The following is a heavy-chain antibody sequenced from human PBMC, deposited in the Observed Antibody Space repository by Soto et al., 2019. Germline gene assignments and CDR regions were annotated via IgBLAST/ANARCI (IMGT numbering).Heavy chain of an antibody. CDR3: ASRAGQLPYYFDY. CDR2: ISAYKGNT. J-gene: IGHJ4*02. V-gene: IGHV1-18*01. Sequence: ASVKVSCKASGGTFSSYAISWVRQAPGQGLEWMGGISAYKGNTNYAQKFQGRVTITTDKSTSTTYMELRSLRSDDTAVYYCASRAGQLPYYFDYWGQGTLVTVSS. CDR1: GGTFSSYA. D-gene: IGHD6-6*01.